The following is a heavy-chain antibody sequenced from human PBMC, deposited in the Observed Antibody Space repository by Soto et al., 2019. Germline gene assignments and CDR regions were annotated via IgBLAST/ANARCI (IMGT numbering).Heavy chain of an antibody. CDR3: ARVFPDGWVEPGVVRGYLDT. CDR2: ITPIFGTT. V-gene: IGHV1-69*01. CDR1: ADSFSSYG. D-gene: IGHD3-3*01. J-gene: IGHJ4*02. Sequence: QVQLVQSGAEVKEPGSAVKVSCKAPADSFSSYGISWVRQAPGQGLEWMGGITPIFGTTNYAEKFQGRVTIRAEDSTNTAYMELSSLRSEATALYYCARVFPDGWVEPGVVRGYLDTWGRGTLVTVSS.